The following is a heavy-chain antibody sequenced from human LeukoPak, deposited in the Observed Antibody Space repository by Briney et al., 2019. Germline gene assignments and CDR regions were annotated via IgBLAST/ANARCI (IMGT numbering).Heavy chain of an antibody. CDR1: GGSISSYY. CDR3: ARDLVWSDGSGSYTYYYYYMDV. J-gene: IGHJ6*03. CDR2: IHTSGST. D-gene: IGHD3-10*01. V-gene: IGHV4-4*07. Sequence: SETLSLTCTVSGGSISSYYWSWIRQPAGKGLEWIGRIHTSGSTNYNPSLKSRVTMSVDTSKNQFSLKLSSVTAADTAVYYCARDLVWSDGSGSYTYYYYYMDVWGKGTTVTISS.